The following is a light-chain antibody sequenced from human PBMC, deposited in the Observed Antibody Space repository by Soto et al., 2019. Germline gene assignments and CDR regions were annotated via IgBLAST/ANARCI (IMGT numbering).Light chain of an antibody. CDR3: QRYNNWPLT. V-gene: IGKV3-15*01. J-gene: IGKJ4*01. Sequence: ETVMTQSPATLSVSPGERATLSCRASQSISTNLAWYQHKPGQTPRLLIYDTSTRATGVPARFSGSRSGTEFTLTINSLQSEDFAVYYCQRYNNWPLTFGGGTKVDIK. CDR2: DTS. CDR1: QSISTN.